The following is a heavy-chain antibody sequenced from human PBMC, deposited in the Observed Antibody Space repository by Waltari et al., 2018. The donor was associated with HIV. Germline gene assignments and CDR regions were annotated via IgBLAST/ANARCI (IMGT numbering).Heavy chain of an antibody. J-gene: IGHJ6*02. CDR3: ARGAEMATISYYYYGMDV. V-gene: IGHV4-34*01. CDR1: GGSFSGYY. D-gene: IGHD5-12*01. CDR2: INHSGST. Sequence: QVQLQQWGAGLLKPSETLSLTCAVYGGSFSGYYWSWIRQPPGQGLEWIGEINHSGSTNYNPSLKSRVTISVDTSKNQFSLKLSSVTAADTAVYYCARGAEMATISYYYYGMDVWGQGTTVTVSS.